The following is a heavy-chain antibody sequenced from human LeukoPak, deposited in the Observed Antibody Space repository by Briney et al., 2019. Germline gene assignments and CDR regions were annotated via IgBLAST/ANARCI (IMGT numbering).Heavy chain of an antibody. V-gene: IGHV1-3*01. CDR3: AREGFGVLSGYYGMDV. CDR1: GYTFTSYA. J-gene: IGHJ6*04. CDR2: TNAGNGNT. D-gene: IGHD3-10*01. Sequence: ASVKVSCKASGYTFTSYAMHWVRQAPGQRLEWMGWTNAGNGNTKYSQKFQGRVTITRDTSASTAYMELNSLRSEDTAVYYCAREGFGVLSGYYGMDVWGKGTTVTVSS.